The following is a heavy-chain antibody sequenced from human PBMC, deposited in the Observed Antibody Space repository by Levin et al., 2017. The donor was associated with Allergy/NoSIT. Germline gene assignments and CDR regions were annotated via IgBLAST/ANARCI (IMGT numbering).Heavy chain of an antibody. J-gene: IGHJ6*02. Sequence: SETLSLTCAVYGGSFSGYYWSWIRQPPGKGLEWIGEINHSGSTNYNPSLKSRVTISVDTSKNQFSLKLSSVTAADTAVYYCARAGYCSGGSCYYYYGMDGWGQGTTVTVSS. CDR3: ARAGYCSGGSCYYYYGMDG. CDR2: INHSGST. CDR1: GGSFSGYY. V-gene: IGHV4-34*01. D-gene: IGHD2-15*01.